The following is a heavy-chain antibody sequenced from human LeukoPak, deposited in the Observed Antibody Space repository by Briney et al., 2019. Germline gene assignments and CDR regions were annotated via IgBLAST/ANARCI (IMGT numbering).Heavy chain of an antibody. CDR1: GGSISSGGYS. D-gene: IGHD2-21*01. CDR2: IYHSGST. CDR3: ARPVFHPGNYFDY. V-gene: IGHV4-30-2*01. Sequence: PSETLSLTCAVSGGSISSGGYSWSWIRQPPGKGLEWIGYIYHSGSTYYNPSLKSRVTISVDRSKNQFSLKLSSVTAADTAVYYCARPVFHPGNYFDYWGQGTLVTVSS. J-gene: IGHJ4*02.